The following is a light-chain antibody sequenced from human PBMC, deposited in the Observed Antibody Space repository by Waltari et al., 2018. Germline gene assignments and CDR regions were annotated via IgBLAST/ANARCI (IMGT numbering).Light chain of an antibody. CDR1: SSNIGAGYA. Sequence: QSVLTQPPSVSGAPGQRVTISCTGSSSNIGAGYAVHWYQQLPGTAPTLLIYGQHSRPSGVPDRFAGSKSGTSASLAITGRQTEDEAYYYCQSYGRDWVFGGGTKLTVL. CDR2: GQH. J-gene: IGLJ3*02. CDR3: QSYGRDWV. V-gene: IGLV1-40*01.